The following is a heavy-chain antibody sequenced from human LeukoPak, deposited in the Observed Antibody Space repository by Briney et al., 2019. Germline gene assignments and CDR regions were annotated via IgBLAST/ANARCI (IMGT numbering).Heavy chain of an antibody. CDR3: ARGGYYGSGNDFRFDP. J-gene: IGHJ5*02. CDR2: IYYSEST. D-gene: IGHD3-10*01. Sequence: PSETLSLTCTVSGGSISSYYWSWIRQSPGKGLEWIGYIYYSESTYYKPSLKSRVTISVATSKNQFSLKLSSVTAADTAVYYCARGGYYGSGNDFRFDPWGQGTLVTVSS. V-gene: IGHV4-59*01. CDR1: GGSISSYY.